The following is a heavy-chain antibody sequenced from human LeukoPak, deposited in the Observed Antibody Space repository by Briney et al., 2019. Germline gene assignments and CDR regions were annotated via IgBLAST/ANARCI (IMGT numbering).Heavy chain of an antibody. CDR1: GFTFSSYG. V-gene: IGHV3-30*18. CDR3: AKDPGQTSNWYDY. D-gene: IGHD1-14*01. J-gene: IGHJ5*01. Sequence: PGGSLRLSCAASGFTFSSYGMHWVRQAPGKGLEWVAVISYDGSNKYYADSVKGRFTITRDNSKNTLYLQMNSLRAEDTAVYYCAKDPGQTSNWYDYWGQGTLVTVSS. CDR2: ISYDGSNK.